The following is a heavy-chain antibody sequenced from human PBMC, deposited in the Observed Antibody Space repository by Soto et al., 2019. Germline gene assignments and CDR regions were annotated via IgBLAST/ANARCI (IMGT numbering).Heavy chain of an antibody. CDR1: GGSFSGYY. V-gene: IGHV4-34*01. Sequence: SDTLSLTCAVYGGSFSGYYWSWIRQPPGKGLEWIGEINHSGSTNYNPSLKSRVTISVDTSKNQFSLKLSSVTAADTAVYYCASTDGNYDILTGFYYYYGMDVWGQGTTVT. D-gene: IGHD3-9*01. CDR3: ASTDGNYDILTGFYYYYGMDV. J-gene: IGHJ6*02. CDR2: INHSGST.